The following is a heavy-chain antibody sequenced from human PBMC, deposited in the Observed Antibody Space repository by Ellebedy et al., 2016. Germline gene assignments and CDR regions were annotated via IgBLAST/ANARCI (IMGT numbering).Heavy chain of an antibody. CDR2: ISSSSSYI. V-gene: IGHV3-21*01. CDR3: AREVAGKSQIDY. Sequence: GESLKISCAASGFTFSSYSMNWVRQAPGKGLEWVSSISSSSSYIYYADSVKGRFTISRDNAKNSLYLQMNSLRAEDTAAYYCAREVAGKSQIDYWGQGTLVTVSS. CDR1: GFTFSSYS. J-gene: IGHJ4*02. D-gene: IGHD6-19*01.